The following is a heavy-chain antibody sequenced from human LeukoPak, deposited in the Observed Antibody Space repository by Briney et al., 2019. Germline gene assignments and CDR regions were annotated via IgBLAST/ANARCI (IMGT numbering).Heavy chain of an antibody. CDR2: ISYDGNHK. J-gene: IGHJ5*02. V-gene: IGHV3-30-3*01. CDR1: RFTFSTYV. CDR3: ARGGEEGLRFLEWLFLT. Sequence: GGSLRLSCAASRFTFSTYVMHWVRQAPGKGLEWVAVISYDGNHKYYADSVKGRFTISRDNSKNTLYLQMNSLRAEDTAVYYCARGGEEGLRFLEWLFLTWGQGTLVTVSS. D-gene: IGHD3-3*01.